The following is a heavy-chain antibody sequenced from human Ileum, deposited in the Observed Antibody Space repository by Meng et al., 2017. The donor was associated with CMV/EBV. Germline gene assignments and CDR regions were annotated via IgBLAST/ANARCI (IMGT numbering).Heavy chain of an antibody. Sequence: SCAASGFKLIRHWMSWVRQAPGKGLVWVSRISSDGTATNYADSVKGRFTISRDNAKNTLHLQMNSLRAEDTAVYYCVREDFWTGYYDSWGQGALVTVSS. V-gene: IGHV3-74*01. CDR3: VREDFWTGYYDS. J-gene: IGHJ4*02. CDR1: GFKLIRHW. CDR2: ISSDGTAT. D-gene: IGHD3/OR15-3a*01.